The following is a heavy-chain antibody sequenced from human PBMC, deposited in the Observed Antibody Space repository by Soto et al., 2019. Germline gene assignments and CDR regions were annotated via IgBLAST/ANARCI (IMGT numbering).Heavy chain of an antibody. D-gene: IGHD3-3*01. V-gene: IGHV1-46*01. CDR1: GYTFTSYY. Sequence: RASVKVSCKASGYTFTSYYMHWVRQAPGQGLEWMGIINPSGGSTSYAQKFQGRVTMTRDTSTSTVYMELSSLRSEDTAVYYCARDLRFLEWLFGDYYYYGMHVWGQGTTFTVSS. CDR3: ARDLRFLEWLFGDYYYYGMHV. J-gene: IGHJ6*02. CDR2: INPSGGST.